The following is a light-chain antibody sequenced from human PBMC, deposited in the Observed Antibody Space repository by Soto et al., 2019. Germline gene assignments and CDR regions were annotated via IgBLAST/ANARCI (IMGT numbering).Light chain of an antibody. CDR2: IDN. CDR3: AACEDRVNGPV. J-gene: IGLJ2*01. Sequence: QSVLTLPPSASGTPGQRVTISWSGGSSNIGRNTVNWYQQLPGTAPKLFIYIDNQRPSGVPDRFTGSKSCTSASLAIEGLQIYPEADYYFAACEDRVNGPVFGGGTKPTVL. V-gene: IGLV1-44*01. CDR1: SSNIGRNT.